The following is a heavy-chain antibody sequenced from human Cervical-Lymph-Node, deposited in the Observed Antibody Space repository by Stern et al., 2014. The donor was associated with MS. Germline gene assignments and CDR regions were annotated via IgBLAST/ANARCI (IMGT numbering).Heavy chain of an antibody. V-gene: IGHV3-53*01. CDR2: FYSGGTT. D-gene: IGHD4-23*01. CDR3: ARVRYVGNQYYFDY. J-gene: IGHJ4*02. CDR1: GFTVSSNS. Sequence: EVQLVESGGGLIQPGGSLRLSCAASGFTVSSNSMSWVRQAPGKGLEWVSVFYSGGTTSYADSVKGRFTISRDNSKNTLYLQMNSLRAEDTAVYYCARVRYVGNQYYFDYWGQGTLVTVSS.